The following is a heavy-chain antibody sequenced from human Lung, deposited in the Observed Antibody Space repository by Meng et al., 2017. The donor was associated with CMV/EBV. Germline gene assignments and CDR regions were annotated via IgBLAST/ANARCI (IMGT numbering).Heavy chain of an antibody. Sequence: ASXXVSXKASGYTFTGYYMHWVRQAPGQGLEWMGWINPNSGGTNYAQKCQGRVTMTRDTSISTAYMVLSRLRSDETAVYYCSREGCSSTSCPRGDNWFDPWXQGTXVTVSS. J-gene: IGHJ5*02. D-gene: IGHD2-2*01. CDR1: GYTFTGYY. CDR3: SREGCSSTSCPRGDNWFDP. CDR2: INPNSGGT. V-gene: IGHV1-2*02.